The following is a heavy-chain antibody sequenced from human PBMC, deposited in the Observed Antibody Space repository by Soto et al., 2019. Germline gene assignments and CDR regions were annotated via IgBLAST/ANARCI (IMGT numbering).Heavy chain of an antibody. D-gene: IGHD2-2*01. CDR1: GFTFSSYA. Sequence: GGSLRLSCAASGFTFSSYAMSWVRQAPGKGLEWVSAISGSGGSTYYADSVKGRFTISRDNSKNTLYLQMNSLRAEDTAVYYCAKDSPHCSSTSCPPADYWGQGTLVTVSS. CDR3: AKDSPHCSSTSCPPADY. CDR2: ISGSGGST. V-gene: IGHV3-23*01. J-gene: IGHJ4*02.